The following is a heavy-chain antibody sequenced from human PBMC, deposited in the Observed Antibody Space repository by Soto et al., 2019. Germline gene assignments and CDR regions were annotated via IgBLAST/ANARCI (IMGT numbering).Heavy chain of an antibody. Sequence: PGGSLRLSXAVSGFTVSNNYMSWVRQAPGKGLEGVSVIYSGGYTAYGDSVKGRSTISRDNSKNTLYLQMNSLRTADTAVYYCAKDQGLRSRDGYNPDYWGQGTLVTVSS. CDR1: GFTVSNNY. V-gene: IGHV3-53*01. D-gene: IGHD2-2*01. J-gene: IGHJ4*02. CDR3: AKDQGLRSRDGYNPDY. CDR2: IYSGGYT.